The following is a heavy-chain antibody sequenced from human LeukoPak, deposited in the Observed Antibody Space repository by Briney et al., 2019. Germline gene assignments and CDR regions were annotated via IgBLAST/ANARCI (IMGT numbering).Heavy chain of an antibody. CDR3: AKDHAFGELSFFDY. CDR1: GFTFSSYA. J-gene: IGHJ4*02. V-gene: IGHV3-23*01. D-gene: IGHD3-10*01. CDR2: ISGSGGST. Sequence: GGSLRLSCAASGFTFSSYAMSWVRQAPGKGLEWVSAISGSGGSTYYADSVKGRFTISRDNSKNTPYLQMNSLRAEDTAVYYCAKDHAFGELSFFDYWGQGTLVTVSS.